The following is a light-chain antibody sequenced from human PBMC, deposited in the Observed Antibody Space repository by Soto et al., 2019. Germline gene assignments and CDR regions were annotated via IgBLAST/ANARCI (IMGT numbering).Light chain of an antibody. CDR2: NNN. J-gene: IGLJ3*02. V-gene: IGLV1-44*01. Sequence: QSVLTQPPSASGTPGQRVTISCSGSSSNIGTKTVTWYQQLPGTAPKLLIYNNNQRPSGVPDRVSGSKSGTSASLAISGLQSEDEADYYCASWDVSLNVGVFGGGTKVTVL. CDR3: ASWDVSLNVGV. CDR1: SSNIGTKT.